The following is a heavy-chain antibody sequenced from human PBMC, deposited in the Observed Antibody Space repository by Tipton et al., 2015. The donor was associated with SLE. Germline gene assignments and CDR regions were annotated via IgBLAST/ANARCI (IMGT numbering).Heavy chain of an antibody. CDR1: GGSISSGSYY. D-gene: IGHD2-15*01. V-gene: IGHV4-61*02. CDR2: IYTSGST. Sequence: TLSLTCTVSGGSISSGSYYWSWIRQPAGKGLEWIGRIYTSGSTNYNPSLKSRVTISVDTSKNQFSLKLSSVTAADTAVYYCAREGNCSGGSCWNWFDPWGQGTLVTGSS. CDR3: AREGNCSGGSCWNWFDP. J-gene: IGHJ5*02.